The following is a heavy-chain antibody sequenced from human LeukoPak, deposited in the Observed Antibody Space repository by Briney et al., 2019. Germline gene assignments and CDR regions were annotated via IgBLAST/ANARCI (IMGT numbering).Heavy chain of an antibody. CDR2: ISASGVST. D-gene: IGHD6-19*01. Sequence: GGSLRLSCAASGFTFRGYAVSWARQAPGKGLEWVSSISASGVSTYYADSVKGRFTISRDNSKNTLYLQMNSLRAEDTAVYYCAKLPGYSSGWYEVNWFDPWGQGTLVTVSS. CDR3: AKLPGYSSGWYEVNWFDP. J-gene: IGHJ5*02. V-gene: IGHV3-23*01. CDR1: GFTFRGYA.